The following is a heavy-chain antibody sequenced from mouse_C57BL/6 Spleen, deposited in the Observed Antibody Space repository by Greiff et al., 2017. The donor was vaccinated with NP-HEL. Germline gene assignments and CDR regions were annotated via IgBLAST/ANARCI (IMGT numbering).Heavy chain of an antibody. D-gene: IGHD1-1*01. V-gene: IGHV1-81*01. CDR3: ALYYYGSLYALDS. CDR1: GYTFTSYG. J-gene: IGHJ4*01. CDR2: IYPRSGNT. Sequence: VQLQQSGAELARPGASVKLSCKASGYTFTSYGISWVKQRTGQGLEWIGEIYPRSGNTYYNEKFKGKATLTADKSSSTAYMELRSLTSEDSAVYFSALYYYGSLYALDSWGHGTSVTVSS.